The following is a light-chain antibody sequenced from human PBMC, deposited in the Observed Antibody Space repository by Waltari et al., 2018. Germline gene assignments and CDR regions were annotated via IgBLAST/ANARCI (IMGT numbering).Light chain of an antibody. J-gene: IGKJ1*01. CDR3: QQRSNWPRT. V-gene: IGKV3-11*01. Sequence: EIVLTQSPATLSLSPGERATLPCRASQSVSSSLAWYQQKPGQAPRLLIYAASTRATGIPARFSGSGSGTDFTLTISSLEPEDFAVYYCQQRSNWPRTFGQGTKVEIK. CDR2: AAS. CDR1: QSVSSS.